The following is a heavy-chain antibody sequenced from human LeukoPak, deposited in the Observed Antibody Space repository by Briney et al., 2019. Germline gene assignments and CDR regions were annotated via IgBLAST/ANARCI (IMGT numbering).Heavy chain of an antibody. Sequence: GASVKVSCKASGYTFTSYGISWVRQAPGRGLEWMGWISAYNGNTNYAQKLQGRVTMTTDTSTSTAYMELRSLRSDDTAVYYCARVSGWFGEHYYGMDVWGQGTTVTVSS. D-gene: IGHD3-10*01. CDR3: ARVSGWFGEHYYGMDV. J-gene: IGHJ6*02. CDR2: ISAYNGNT. V-gene: IGHV1-18*01. CDR1: GYTFTSYG.